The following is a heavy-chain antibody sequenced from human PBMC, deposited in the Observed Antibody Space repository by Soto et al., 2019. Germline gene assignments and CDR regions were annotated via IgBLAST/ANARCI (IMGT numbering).Heavy chain of an antibody. V-gene: IGHV3-23*01. D-gene: IGHD3-9*01. J-gene: IGHJ6*02. CDR1: GFTFSSYA. Sequence: GGSLRLSCAASGFTFSSYAMSWVRQAPGKGLEWVSAISGSGGSTYYADSVKGRFTIPRDNSKNTLYLQMNSLRAEDTAVYYCAKDGAEYYDILTGYYTLFGMDVWGQGTTVTVSS. CDR2: ISGSGGST. CDR3: AKDGAEYYDILTGYYTLFGMDV.